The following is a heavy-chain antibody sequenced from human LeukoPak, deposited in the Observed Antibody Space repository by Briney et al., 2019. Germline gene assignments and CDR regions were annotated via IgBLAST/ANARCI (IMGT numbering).Heavy chain of an antibody. Sequence: SGTLSLTCAVSGGSISSSNWWSWVRQPPGKGLEWIGEIYHSGSTNYNPSLKSRVTISVDKSKNQFSLKLSSVTAADTAVYYCARLYCGGDCYTYGGETFDYWGQGTLVTVSS. CDR3: ARLYCGGDCYTYGGETFDY. D-gene: IGHD2-21*02. CDR2: IYHSGST. V-gene: IGHV4-4*02. CDR1: GGSISSSNW. J-gene: IGHJ4*02.